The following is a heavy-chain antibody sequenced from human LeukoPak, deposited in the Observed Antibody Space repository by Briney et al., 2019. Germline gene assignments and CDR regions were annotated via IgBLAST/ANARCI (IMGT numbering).Heavy chain of an antibody. CDR2: IYTSGST. J-gene: IGHJ4*02. Sequence: SETLSLTCTVSGGSISSYYWSWIRQPAGKGLEWIGRIYTSGSTNYNPSLKSQVTMSVDTSKNQFSLKLSSVTAADTAVYYCARVGGYYDSSGYFDYWGQGTLVTVSS. D-gene: IGHD3-22*01. V-gene: IGHV4-4*07. CDR3: ARVGGYYDSSGYFDY. CDR1: GGSISSYY.